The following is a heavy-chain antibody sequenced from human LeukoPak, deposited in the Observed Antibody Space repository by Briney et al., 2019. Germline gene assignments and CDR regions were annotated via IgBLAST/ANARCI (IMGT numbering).Heavy chain of an antibody. D-gene: IGHD2-21*02. Sequence: GGSLRLSCAASGFTFSSYSMNWVRQAPGKGLEWVSTISSSSSYIYYADSVKGRFTISRDNAKNSLYLQMNSLRAEDTAVYYCARDSLGLPIDYWGQGTLVTVSS. V-gene: IGHV3-21*01. CDR3: ARDSLGLPIDY. CDR1: GFTFSSYS. J-gene: IGHJ4*02. CDR2: ISSSSSYI.